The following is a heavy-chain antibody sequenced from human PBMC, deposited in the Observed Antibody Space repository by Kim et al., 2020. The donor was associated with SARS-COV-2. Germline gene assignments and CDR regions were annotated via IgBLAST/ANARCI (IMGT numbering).Heavy chain of an antibody. CDR1: GGSISSSSYY. V-gene: IGHV4-39*07. CDR3: ARAVKDYYDSSGYLGVFDY. J-gene: IGHJ4*02. Sequence: SETLSLTCTVSGGSISSSSYYWGWIRQPPGKGLEWIGSIYYSGSTYYNPSLKSLVTISVDTSKNQFSLKLSSVTAADTAVYYCARAVKDYYDSSGYLGVFDYWGQGTLVTVSS. D-gene: IGHD3-22*01. CDR2: IYYSGST.